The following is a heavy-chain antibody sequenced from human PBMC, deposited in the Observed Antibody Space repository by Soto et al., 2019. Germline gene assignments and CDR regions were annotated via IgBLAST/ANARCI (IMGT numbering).Heavy chain of an antibody. CDR1: GGPFSSGGYY. D-gene: IGHD4-17*01. J-gene: IGHJ4*02. Sequence: SETLSLTCTASGGPFSSGGYYWSWIRQEPGKGLEWIGYIYENGDTSYNPSLRGRVTISADTAKTQFSLKLSSVTAADTAVYYCARGDSTVSSVFDYWGQGMLVTVSS. V-gene: IGHV4-31*03. CDR3: ARGDSTVSSVFDY. CDR2: IYENGDT.